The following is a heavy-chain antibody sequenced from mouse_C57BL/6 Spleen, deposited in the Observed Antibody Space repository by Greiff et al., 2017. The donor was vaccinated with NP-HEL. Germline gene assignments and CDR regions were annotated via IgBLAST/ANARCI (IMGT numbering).Heavy chain of an antibody. CDR1: GFNIKNTY. Sequence: VQLQQSVAELVRPGASVKLSCTASGFNIKNTYMHWVKQRPDPGLEWIGRIDPANGNTQYAPKFPGKATITADTSSNTAYRQLSSLTSEDTAIYYCAYYYGSSHGYFDYWGQGTTLTVSS. CDR3: AYYYGSSHGYFDY. V-gene: IGHV14-3*01. D-gene: IGHD1-1*01. CDR2: IDPANGNT. J-gene: IGHJ2*01.